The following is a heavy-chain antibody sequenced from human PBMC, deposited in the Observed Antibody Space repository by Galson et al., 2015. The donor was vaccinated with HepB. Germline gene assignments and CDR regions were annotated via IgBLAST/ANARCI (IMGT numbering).Heavy chain of an antibody. CDR3: ARELVSGIRNYDLKYSFDY. Sequence: SLRLSCAASGFTFGYYWMSWVRQAPGKGLEWVANIKQDGSEHFYVDSVRGRFTISRDNSKNSSYLQMNSLRAEDTAAYYCARELVSGIRNYDLKYSFDYWGRGALVTVSS. D-gene: IGHD3-16*01. V-gene: IGHV3-7*03. J-gene: IGHJ4*02. CDR1: GFTFGYYW. CDR2: IKQDGSEH.